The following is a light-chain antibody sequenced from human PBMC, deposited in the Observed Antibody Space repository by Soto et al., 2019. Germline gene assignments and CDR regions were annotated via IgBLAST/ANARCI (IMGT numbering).Light chain of an antibody. CDR2: AAS. Sequence: DIQMTQSPSSVSASVLDRVSITFLASQDIGDWLAWYQQKPGKAPKLLVYAASSLQSGVPSRFSGSGSGTDFTLTISSLQPEDFATYYCQQGYSFPVTFGGGTKV. J-gene: IGKJ4*01. V-gene: IGKV1-12*01. CDR3: QQGYSFPVT. CDR1: QDIGDW.